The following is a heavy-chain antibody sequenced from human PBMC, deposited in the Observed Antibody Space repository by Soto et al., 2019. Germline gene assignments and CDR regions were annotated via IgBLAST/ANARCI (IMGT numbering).Heavy chain of an antibody. Sequence: SATRAVVGGALRCFYWGWIRQPPGKGLEWIGYIYYSGSTYYNPSLKSRVTISLDTSKNQFSLKLSSVTAADTAVYYCARVQLFAFDIWGQGTMVTVSS. V-gene: IGHV4-30-4*01. CDR1: GGALRCFY. CDR2: IYYSGST. CDR3: ARVQLFAFDI. D-gene: IGHD4-4*01. J-gene: IGHJ3*02.